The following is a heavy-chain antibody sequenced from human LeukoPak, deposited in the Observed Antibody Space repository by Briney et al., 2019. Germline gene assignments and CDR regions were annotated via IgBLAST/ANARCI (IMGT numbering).Heavy chain of an antibody. V-gene: IGHV4-34*01. CDR2: INHSGRT. D-gene: IGHD3-10*01. CDR1: GGSFSGFY. Sequence: PSETLSLTCAVYGGSFSGFYWSWIRHPPGKGLEWIGEINHSGRTNYNPSLKSRVTISVDTSKNQFSLKLSSVTAADTAVYYCARGPRTYYYGSGSYYISRYFDYWGQGTLVTVSS. CDR3: ARGPRTYYYGSGSYYISRYFDY. J-gene: IGHJ4*02.